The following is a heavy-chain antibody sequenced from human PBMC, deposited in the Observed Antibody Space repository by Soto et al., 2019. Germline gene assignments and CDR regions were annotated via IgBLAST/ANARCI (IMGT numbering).Heavy chain of an antibody. CDR1: GFTFSSYG. CDR2: ISHDGSRK. Sequence: GGSLRLSCAASGFTFSSYGIHWVRQAPGKGLEWVALISHDGSRKEYAESQKGRFTISRDNSKNTVYLQMNSLRFEDTAVYFCAKHFSRAPSVLRGFDLWGQGTVVTASS. V-gene: IGHV3-30*18. D-gene: IGHD3-3*01. J-gene: IGHJ3*01. CDR3: AKHFSRAPSVLRGFDL.